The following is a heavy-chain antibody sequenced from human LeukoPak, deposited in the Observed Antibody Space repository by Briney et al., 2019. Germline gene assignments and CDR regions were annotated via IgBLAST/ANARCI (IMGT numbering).Heavy chain of an antibody. CDR2: ISSNGGST. J-gene: IGHJ4*02. V-gene: IGHV3-64*01. CDR3: AREKEAGFDY. D-gene: IGHD6-19*01. CDR1: GFTFSSYW. Sequence: GGSLRLSCAASGFTFSSYWMSWVRQAPGKGLEYVSAISSNGGSTYYANSVKGRFTISRDNSKNTVYLQMGSLRIEDMAVYYCAREKEAGFDYWGQGTLVTVSS.